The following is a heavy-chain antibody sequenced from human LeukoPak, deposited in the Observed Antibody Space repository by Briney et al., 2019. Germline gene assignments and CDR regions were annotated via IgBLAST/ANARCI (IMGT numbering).Heavy chain of an antibody. CDR1: GIALSNYG. CDR3: AKRGVVVRVILVGFHKEAYYFDS. D-gene: IGHD3-10*01. CDR2: ISDSGGRT. Sequence: GGSLRLSCAVSGIALSNYGMTWVRQAPGKGLEWVAGISDSGGRTNYADSVKGRFTISRDNPKNTLYLQMNSLRAEDMAVYFCAKRGVVVRVILVGFHKEAYYFDSWGQGALVTVSS. V-gene: IGHV3-23*01. J-gene: IGHJ4*02.